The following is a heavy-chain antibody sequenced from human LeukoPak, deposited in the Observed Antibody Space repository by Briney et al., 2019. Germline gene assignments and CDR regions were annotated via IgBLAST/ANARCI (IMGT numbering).Heavy chain of an antibody. Sequence: SETLSLTCTVSGGSISSYYWSWIRQPPGKGLEWIGYIYYSGSTNYNPSLKRRVTISVDTSKNQFSLKLSSVTAADTAVYYCAREGGYSYGDDPLHFDHWGQGTLVTVSS. CDR2: IYYSGST. CDR1: GGSISSYY. CDR3: AREGGYSYGDDPLHFDH. J-gene: IGHJ4*02. D-gene: IGHD5-18*01. V-gene: IGHV4-59*12.